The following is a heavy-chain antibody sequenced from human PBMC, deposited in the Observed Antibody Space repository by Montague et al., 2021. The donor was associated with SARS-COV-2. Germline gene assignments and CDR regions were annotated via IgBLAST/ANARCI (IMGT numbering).Heavy chain of an antibody. V-gene: IGHV4-61*02. CDR2: IYTGGTT. J-gene: IGHJ2*01. CDR3: ARDAGGAAAGKGRYFDL. Sequence: TLSLTCSVSSGSIRSGSYYWTWIRQPAGKGLEWIGRIYTGGTTHYNPSLKSRVTISLDTSKNQFSLNLNSVTAADMAVYFCARDAGGAAAGKGRYFDLRGRGTLVTVSS. CDR1: SGSIRSGSYY. D-gene: IGHD6-13*01.